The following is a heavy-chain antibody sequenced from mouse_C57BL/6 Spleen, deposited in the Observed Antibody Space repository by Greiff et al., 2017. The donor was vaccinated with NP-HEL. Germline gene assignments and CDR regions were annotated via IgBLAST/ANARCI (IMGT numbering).Heavy chain of an antibody. CDR2: IYPSDSET. J-gene: IGHJ2*01. CDR1: GYTFTSYW. CDR3: ARLDYGSSYGGGFDY. D-gene: IGHD1-1*01. Sequence: QVQLQQPGAELVRPGSSVKLSCKASGYTFTSYWMDWVKQRPGQGLEWIGNIYPSDSETHYNQKFKDKATLTVDKSSSTAYMQLSSLTSEDSAVHYCARLDYGSSYGGGFDYWGQGTTLTVSS. V-gene: IGHV1-61*01.